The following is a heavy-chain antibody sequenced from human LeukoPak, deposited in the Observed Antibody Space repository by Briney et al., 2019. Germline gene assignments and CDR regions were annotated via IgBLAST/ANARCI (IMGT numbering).Heavy chain of an antibody. J-gene: IGHJ4*02. Sequence: ASVKVSCKASGYTFSCYGIAWVRQAPGQGLEWMGWISGYNGNTNYAQKLQGRVSMTTDTSTTTAYMELRSLTSDDTALYYCARGSLGTITAGPFDYWGQGTLVTVSS. D-gene: IGHD5-12*01. V-gene: IGHV1-18*01. CDR2: ISGYNGNT. CDR3: ARGSLGTITAGPFDY. CDR1: GYTFSCYG.